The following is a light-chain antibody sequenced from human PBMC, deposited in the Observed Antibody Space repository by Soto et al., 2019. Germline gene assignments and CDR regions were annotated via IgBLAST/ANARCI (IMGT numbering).Light chain of an antibody. CDR2: GGS. CDR3: QQYGSSGT. V-gene: IGKV3-20*01. Sequence: DIVLTQSPGPLSLSPGERATLSCRASQSVSSNHLAWYQQKPGQAPRLLIYGGSSRATGIPDRFSGSGSGTDFTLTISRLEPEDFAVYYCQQYGSSGTFGQGTKVDIK. J-gene: IGKJ1*01. CDR1: QSVSSNH.